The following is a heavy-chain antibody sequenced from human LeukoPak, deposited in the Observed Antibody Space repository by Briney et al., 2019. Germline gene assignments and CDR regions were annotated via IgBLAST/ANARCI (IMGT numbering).Heavy chain of an antibody. CDR2: IIPIFGTA. J-gene: IGHJ4*02. V-gene: IGHV1-69*05. D-gene: IGHD2-21*02. Sequence: ASVKVSCKASGGTFSSYAISWVRQAPGQGVEWMGGIIPIFGTANYAQKFQGRVTITTDESTSTAYMELSSLRSEDTAVYYCARAQTPIAYCGGDCSHNLDYWGQGTLVTVSS. CDR1: GGTFSSYA. CDR3: ARAQTPIAYCGGDCSHNLDY.